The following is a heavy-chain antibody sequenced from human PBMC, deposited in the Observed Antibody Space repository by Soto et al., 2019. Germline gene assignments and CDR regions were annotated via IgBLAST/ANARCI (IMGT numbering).Heavy chain of an antibody. CDR2: ISYDGSNK. CDR3: AKSITARPFDY. D-gene: IGHD6-6*01. V-gene: IGHV3-30*18. Sequence: GGSLRLSCAASGFTFSSYGMHGVRQAPGKGLEWVAVISYDGSNKYYADSVKGRFTISRDNSKNTLYLQMNSLRAEDTAVYYCAKSITARPFDYWGQGALVTVSS. J-gene: IGHJ4*02. CDR1: GFTFSSYG.